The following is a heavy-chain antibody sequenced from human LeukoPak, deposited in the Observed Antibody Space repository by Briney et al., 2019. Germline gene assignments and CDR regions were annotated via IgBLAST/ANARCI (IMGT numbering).Heavy chain of an antibody. J-gene: IGHJ4*02. CDR1: GFTFSSYW. V-gene: IGHV3-23*01. CDR2: ISGSGGST. Sequence: GGSLRLSCAASGFTFSSYWMNWVRQAPGKGLEWVSGISGSGGSTYYADSVKGRFTISRDDSKNTLNLQMNSLRAEDTAVYYCAKDRVVVVAATHYDYWGQGTLVTVSS. D-gene: IGHD2-15*01. CDR3: AKDRVVVVAATHYDY.